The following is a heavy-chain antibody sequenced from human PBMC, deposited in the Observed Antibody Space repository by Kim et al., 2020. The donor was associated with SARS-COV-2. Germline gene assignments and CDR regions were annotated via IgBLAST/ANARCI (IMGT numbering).Heavy chain of an antibody. V-gene: IGHV4-39*07. CDR1: GGSISSSSYY. D-gene: IGHD2-15*01. J-gene: IGHJ6*02. CDR3: ARDVVVDYYYYYGMDV. Sequence: SETLSLTCTVSGGSISSSSYYWGWIRQPPGKGLEWIGSIYYSGSTYYNPSLKSRVTISVDTSKNQFSLKLSSVTAADTAVYYCARDVVVDYYYYYGMDVWGQGTTVTVCS. CDR2: IYYSGST.